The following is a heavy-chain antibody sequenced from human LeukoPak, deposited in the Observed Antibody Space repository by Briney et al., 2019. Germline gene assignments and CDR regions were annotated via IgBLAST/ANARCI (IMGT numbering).Heavy chain of an antibody. V-gene: IGHV1-8*01. CDR2: MNPNSGNT. D-gene: IGHD6-13*01. CDR3: ARDRSSSWYSAFDI. J-gene: IGHJ3*02. Sequence: ASVKVSCKASGYTFTSYDINWVRQATGQGLEWMGWMNPNSGNTGYAQKFQGRVTMTRNTSISTAYLELNSLRSEDTAVYYCARDRSSSWYSAFDIWGQGTMVTVSS. CDR1: GYTFTSYD.